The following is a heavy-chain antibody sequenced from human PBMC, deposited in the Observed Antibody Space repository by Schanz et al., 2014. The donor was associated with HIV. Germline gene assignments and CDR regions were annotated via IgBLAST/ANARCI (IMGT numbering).Heavy chain of an antibody. CDR2: IIPMFSTA. CDR3: AREGGNLVEGGYFFDY. V-gene: IGHV1-69*01. J-gene: IGHJ4*02. Sequence: QVQLVQSGAEVKTPGTSVKVSCKASGGTFNNYTVTWVRQAPGQGLEWMGGIIPMFSTANYAQKLQGRVTITADESTSTAYMELSSLRLEDTAVYYCAREGGNLVEGGYFFDYWGQGTLVTVSS. CDR1: GGTFNNYT. D-gene: IGHD2-15*01.